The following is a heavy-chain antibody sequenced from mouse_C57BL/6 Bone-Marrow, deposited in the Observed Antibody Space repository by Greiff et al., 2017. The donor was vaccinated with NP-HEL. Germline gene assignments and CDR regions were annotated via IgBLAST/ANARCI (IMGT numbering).Heavy chain of an antibody. J-gene: IGHJ4*01. V-gene: IGHV5-6*01. CDR3: AREGYYGSSYVGCYYAMDY. CDR2: ISSGGSYT. D-gene: IGHD1-1*01. CDR1: GFTFSSYG. Sequence: EVQLQQSGGDLVKPGGSLKLSCAASGFTFSSYGMSWVRQTPDKRLEWVATISSGGSYTYYPDSVKGRFTISRDNAKNTLYLQMSSLKSEDTAMYYCAREGYYGSSYVGCYYAMDYWGQGTSVTVSS.